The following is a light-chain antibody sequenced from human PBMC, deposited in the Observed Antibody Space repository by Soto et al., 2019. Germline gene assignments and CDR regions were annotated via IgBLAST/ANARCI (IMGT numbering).Light chain of an antibody. CDR2: DAS. J-gene: IGKJ4*01. Sequence: EIVLTQSPATLSLSPGERATLSCRASQSVSSYLAWYQQKPGQAPRLLIYDASNRATGIPARFSGSGSGTDFTLTISSLEPEELAVYYCQQRSNWPPTFGGGTKVEIK. CDR3: QQRSNWPPT. CDR1: QSVSSY. V-gene: IGKV3-11*01.